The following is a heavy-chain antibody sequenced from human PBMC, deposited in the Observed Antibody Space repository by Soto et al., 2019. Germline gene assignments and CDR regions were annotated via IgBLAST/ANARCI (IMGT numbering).Heavy chain of an antibody. D-gene: IGHD3-10*01. CDR3: ARGNALDV. J-gene: IGHJ3*01. CDR2: TYYRSKWFH. Sequence: QGQLQQSGPGLVKPSQTLSLTCAISGDSVSSDITSWYWIRQSPSRGLEWLGRTYYRSKWFHDYAASVKSRITINPDTSKNQFSLELNSMTPEDTAVYYCARGNALDVWGQGTVVTGSS. CDR1: GDSVSSDITS. V-gene: IGHV6-1*01.